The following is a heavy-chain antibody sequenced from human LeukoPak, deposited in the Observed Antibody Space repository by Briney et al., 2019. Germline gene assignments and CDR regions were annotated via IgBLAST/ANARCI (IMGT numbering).Heavy chain of an antibody. CDR3: ARVNPMAAFDI. CDR1: GGSISSGSYY. J-gene: IGHJ3*02. Sequence: SQTLSLTCTVSGGSISSGSYYWSWIRQPAGKGLEWIGRIYTSGSTNYNPSLKSRVTMSVDTSKNQFSLKLSSVTAADTAVYYCARVNPMAAFDIWGQGTMVTVSS. CDR2: IYTSGST. D-gene: IGHD1-14*01. V-gene: IGHV4-61*02.